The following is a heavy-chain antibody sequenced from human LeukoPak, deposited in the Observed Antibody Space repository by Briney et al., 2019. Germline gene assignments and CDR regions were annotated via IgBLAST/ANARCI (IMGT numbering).Heavy chain of an antibody. J-gene: IGHJ4*02. D-gene: IGHD6-13*01. CDR3: ARVPGSSSWFGYDDY. CDR2: TYYSGNT. Sequence: PSETLSFTCTVSGGSISSGDSYWSWIRQSPGKGLEWIGYTYYSGNTYYNPSLNSRVTISVDTSNNQFSLKLNSMAAADTAVYYGARVPGSSSWFGYDDYWGQGTLVTVSS. V-gene: IGHV4-30-4*01. CDR1: GGSISSGDSY.